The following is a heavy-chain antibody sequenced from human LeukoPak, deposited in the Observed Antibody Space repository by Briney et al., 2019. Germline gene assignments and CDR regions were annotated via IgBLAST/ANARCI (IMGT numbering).Heavy chain of an antibody. CDR2: ISSSSSYI. V-gene: IGHV3-21*01. Sequence: PGGSLRLSCAASGFTFSSYSMNWVRQAPGKGLEWVSSISSSSSYIYYADSVKGRFTISRDNAENSLYLQMNSLRAEDTAVYYCARVPSYYYDSSGYPDYWGQGTLVTVSS. CDR1: GFTFSSYS. J-gene: IGHJ4*02. D-gene: IGHD3-22*01. CDR3: ARVPSYYYDSSGYPDY.